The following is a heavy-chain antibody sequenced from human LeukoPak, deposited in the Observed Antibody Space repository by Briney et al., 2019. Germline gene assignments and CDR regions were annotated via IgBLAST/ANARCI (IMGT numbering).Heavy chain of an antibody. J-gene: IGHJ4*02. V-gene: IGHV1-8*03. CDR2: MNPNSGNT. D-gene: IGHD5-18*01. Sequence: PVASVKVSCKASGYTFTSYYMHWVRQAPGQGLEWMGWMNPNSGNTGYAQKFQGRVTITRNTSISTAYMELSSLRSEDTAVYYCARGTLWRGVYDYWGQGTLVTVSS. CDR1: GYTFTSYY. CDR3: ARGTLWRGVYDY.